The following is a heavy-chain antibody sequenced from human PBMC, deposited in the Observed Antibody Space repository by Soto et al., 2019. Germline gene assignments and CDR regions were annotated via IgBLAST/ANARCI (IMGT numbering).Heavy chain of an antibody. D-gene: IGHD1-1*01. CDR2: ILPIFGTA. J-gene: IGHJ6*02. Sequence: QVQLVQSGAEVKGPGSSVKVSCKASGGTFSNYAINWVRQAPGQRLEWMGGILPIFGTAKYAQTFQGRVTITADRSTSTAYMELSSLRSEDTAVYYCARARGGCTGTSCYHYFYYGLDVWGQGTTVTVSS. CDR1: GGTFSNYA. V-gene: IGHV1-69*06. CDR3: ARARGGCTGTSCYHYFYYGLDV.